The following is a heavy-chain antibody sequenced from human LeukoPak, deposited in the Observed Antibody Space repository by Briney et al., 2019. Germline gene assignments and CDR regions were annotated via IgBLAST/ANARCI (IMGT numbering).Heavy chain of an antibody. D-gene: IGHD6-13*01. V-gene: IGHV4-38-2*01. CDR3: ARHGEQQLVLFDY. CDR2: IYHSGST. Sequence: PSETLSLTCAVSGYSIGSGYYWGWIRQPPGKGLEWIGSIYHSGSTYYNPSLKSRVTISVDTSKNQFSLKLSSVTAADTAVYYCARHGEQQLVLFDYWGQGTLVTVSS. CDR1: GYSIGSGYY. J-gene: IGHJ4*02.